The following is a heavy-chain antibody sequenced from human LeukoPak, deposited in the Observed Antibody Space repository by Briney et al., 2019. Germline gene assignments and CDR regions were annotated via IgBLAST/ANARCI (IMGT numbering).Heavy chain of an antibody. D-gene: IGHD3-22*01. Sequence: GGSLRLSCAASGVTVSNNYMNWVRQAPGKGLEWVSVIYSGGITYYADSLTGRFTISRDNSKNTLYLQMNSLRAEDTAVYYCATHYYDSSGYYYDHAFDIWGQGTMVTVSS. CDR3: ATHYYDSSGYYYDHAFDI. J-gene: IGHJ3*02. CDR2: IYSGGIT. CDR1: GVTVSNNY. V-gene: IGHV3-53*01.